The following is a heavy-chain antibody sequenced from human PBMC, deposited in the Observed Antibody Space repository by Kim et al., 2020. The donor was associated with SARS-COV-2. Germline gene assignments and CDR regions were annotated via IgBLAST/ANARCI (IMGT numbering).Heavy chain of an antibody. CDR2: IIPIFGTA. J-gene: IGHJ4*02. CDR1: GGTFSSYA. Sequence: SVKVSCKASGGTFSSYAISWVRQAPGQGLEWMGGIIPIFGTANYAQKFQGRVTITADESTSTAYMELSSLRSEDTAVYYCAREANDFWSGSPLTGFFVYWGQGTLVTVSS. CDR3: AREANDFWSGSPLTGFFVY. D-gene: IGHD3-3*01. V-gene: IGHV1-69*13.